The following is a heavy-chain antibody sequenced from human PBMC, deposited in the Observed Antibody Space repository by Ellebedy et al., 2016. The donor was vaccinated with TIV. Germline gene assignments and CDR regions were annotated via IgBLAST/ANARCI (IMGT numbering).Heavy chain of an antibody. CDR3: ARSSLYSDSSGLDG. CDR2: ILYYGNT. CDR1: GGSMNGLTYY. J-gene: IGHJ4*02. Sequence: SETLSLTXTVSGGSMNGLTYYWSWVRQHPGMGLEWIGYILYYGNTFYSPSLRSRVSISMDTSQNTFSMKLTALTAADTAVYYCARSSLYSDSSGLDGWGRGTLVIVSS. D-gene: IGHD3-22*01. V-gene: IGHV4-31*03.